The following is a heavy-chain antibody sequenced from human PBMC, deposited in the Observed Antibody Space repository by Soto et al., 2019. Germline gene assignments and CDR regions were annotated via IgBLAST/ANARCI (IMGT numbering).Heavy chain of an antibody. D-gene: IGHD3-22*01. Sequence: EVQLVESGGGLIQPGGSLRVSCAASGFTVSRSYMSWVRQAPGKGLEWVSVIYSGGSTNYADSVKGRFTISRDNSKNTLYLQMHRLRVEDTAVYYCARDTYYYDSRGQPYWGLGTLVTVSS. CDR2: IYSGGST. CDR3: ARDTYYYDSRGQPY. CDR1: GFTVSRSY. J-gene: IGHJ4*02. V-gene: IGHV3-53*01.